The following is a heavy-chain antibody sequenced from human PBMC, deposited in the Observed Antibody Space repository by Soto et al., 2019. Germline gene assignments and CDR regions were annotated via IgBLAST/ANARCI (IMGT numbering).Heavy chain of an antibody. V-gene: IGHV4-34*01. CDR2: ISHSGNT. J-gene: IGHJ6*02. CDR3: ARAPHYYGMDV. Sequence: SETLSLTCAVYGGSFSGYYWSWIRQPPGKGLEWIGEISHSGNTNYNPSLKSRVTISVDTSKNQFSLKLSSVTAADTAVYYCARAPHYYGMDVWGQGTTVTVSS. CDR1: GGSFSGYY.